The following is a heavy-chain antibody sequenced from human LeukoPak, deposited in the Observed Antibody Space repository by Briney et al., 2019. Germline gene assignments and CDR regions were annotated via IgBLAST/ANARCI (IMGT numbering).Heavy chain of an antibody. V-gene: IGHV3-30-3*01. J-gene: IGHJ4*02. D-gene: IGHD2-2*01. CDR3: ARAYRKYQLLIPFDY. Sequence: GGSLRLSCAASGFTFSSYAMHWVRQAPGKGLEWVAVISYDGSNKYYADSVKGRFTISRDNSKNTLYLQMNSLRAEDTAVYYCARAYRKYQLLIPFDYWGQGTLVTVSS. CDR1: GFTFSSYA. CDR2: ISYDGSNK.